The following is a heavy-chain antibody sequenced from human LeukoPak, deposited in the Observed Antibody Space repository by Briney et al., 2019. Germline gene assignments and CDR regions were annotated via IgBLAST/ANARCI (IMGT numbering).Heavy chain of an antibody. CDR3: ARHRTMINWFDP. V-gene: IGHV5-51*01. CDR1: GYSFTSYW. CDR2: IYPGDSDT. D-gene: IGHD3-22*01. J-gene: IGHJ5*02. Sequence: GESLKISCQGSGYSFTSYWIAWVRQMPGKGLEWMGIIYPGDSDTRYSPSFQGQVTISADRSTSTAYLHWSSLKASDTAMYYCARHRTMINWFDPWGQGTLVTVSS.